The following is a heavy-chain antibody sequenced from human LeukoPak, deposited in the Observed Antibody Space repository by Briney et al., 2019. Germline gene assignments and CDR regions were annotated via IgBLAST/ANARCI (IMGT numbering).Heavy chain of an antibody. CDR1: GFTFNSFW. D-gene: IGHD6-19*01. Sequence: GGSLRLSCAASGFTFNSFWMTWVRQAPRRGLESVASMNLDGSAKNYVDSVKGRCTISRDNAQKSLFLQMKSLRGEDTSIYYCARDPGWRAYDIWGQGTMVTVSS. V-gene: IGHV3-7*01. J-gene: IGHJ3*02. CDR3: ARDPGWRAYDI. CDR2: MNLDGSAK.